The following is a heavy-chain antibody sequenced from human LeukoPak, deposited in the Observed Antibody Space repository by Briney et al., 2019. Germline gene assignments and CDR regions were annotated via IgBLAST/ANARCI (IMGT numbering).Heavy chain of an antibody. Sequence: GGSLRLSCAASGFTFTNVWMSWVRQAPGKRLEWVSVIYSGGSTYYADSVKGRFTISRDNSKNTLYLQMNSLRAEDTAVYYCARAMVRGVRVYYGMDVWGQGSTVTVSS. V-gene: IGHV3-66*01. J-gene: IGHJ6*02. D-gene: IGHD3-10*01. CDR2: IYSGGST. CDR3: ARAMVRGVRVYYGMDV. CDR1: GFTFTNVW.